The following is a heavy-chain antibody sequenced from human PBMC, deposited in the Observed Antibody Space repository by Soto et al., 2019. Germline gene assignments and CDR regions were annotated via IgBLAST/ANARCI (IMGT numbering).Heavy chain of an antibody. J-gene: IGHJ4*02. Sequence: SLTCSVSGGSISSSSYFWGWIRQPPGKGLEWIGSIHYSGSTYYNPSLKSRVTISVDTSKNQFSLKLTSVTAADTAVYYCARQRDYYDTSGDSYFDYWGQGTLVTVSS. CDR3: ARQRDYYDTSGDSYFDY. D-gene: IGHD3-22*01. V-gene: IGHV4-39*01. CDR2: IHYSGST. CDR1: GGSISSSSYF.